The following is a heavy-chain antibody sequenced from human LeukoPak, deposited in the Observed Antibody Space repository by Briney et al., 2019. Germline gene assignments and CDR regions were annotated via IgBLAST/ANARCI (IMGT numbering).Heavy chain of an antibody. CDR1: GGSISNYY. Sequence: SETLSLTCTVSGGSISNYYWSWIRQPPGKGLEWIGYIYYSGSTNYNPSLKSRVTISVDTSKNQFSLKLSSVTAADTAVYSCAKHRPIMVVNGEFDYWGQGTLVTVSS. J-gene: IGHJ4*02. CDR3: AKHRPIMVVNGEFDY. CDR2: IYYSGST. V-gene: IGHV4-59*01. D-gene: IGHD2-21*01.